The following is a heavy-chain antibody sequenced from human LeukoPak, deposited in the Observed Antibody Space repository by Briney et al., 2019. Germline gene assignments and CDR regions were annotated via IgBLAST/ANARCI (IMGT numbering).Heavy chain of an antibody. J-gene: IGHJ6*03. CDR1: GFTSSRYW. Sequence: GGSLRLSCAASGFTSSRYWVSWARPAPGKGLEWVANIKEDGSEKYYVDSVKGRFTISRDNAKNSLYLQMNSLRAEDTAVYYCARGQQQLEYYYYYMDVWGKGTTVTVSS. CDR2: IKEDGSEK. CDR3: ARGQQQLEYYYYYMDV. V-gene: IGHV3-7*01. D-gene: IGHD6-13*01.